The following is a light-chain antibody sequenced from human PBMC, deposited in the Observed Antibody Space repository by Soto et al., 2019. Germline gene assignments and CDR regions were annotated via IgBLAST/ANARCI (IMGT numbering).Light chain of an antibody. CDR3: QQRYNWPST. CDR1: QSVGTY. J-gene: IGKJ2*02. CDR2: DAS. V-gene: IGKV3-11*01. Sequence: EIVLTQSPATLSLSPGERATLSCRTSQSVGTYLAWYQHNPGQAPRLLIYDASNRATGIPARFSGSGSGTDFTLTISSPEPEDFAVYYCQQRYNWPSTFCQGTKLEIK.